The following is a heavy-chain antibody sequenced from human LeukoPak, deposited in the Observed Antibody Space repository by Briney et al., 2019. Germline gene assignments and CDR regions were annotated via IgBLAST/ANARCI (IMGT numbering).Heavy chain of an antibody. V-gene: IGHV3-43*02. CDR2: ISGDGGST. J-gene: IGHJ1*01. CDR3: ARDSQEFFQH. D-gene: IGHD3-3*01. Sequence: GGSLRLSCAVSGFTFDNYAIHWVRQAPGKGLEWVSLISGDGGSTYYADSMKGRFTISRDNSKNSLYLQMNSLRTEDTALYYCARDSQEFFQHWGQGTLVTVSS. CDR1: GFTFDNYA.